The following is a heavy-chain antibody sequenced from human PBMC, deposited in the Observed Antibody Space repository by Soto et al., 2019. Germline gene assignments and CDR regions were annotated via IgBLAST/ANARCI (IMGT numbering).Heavy chain of an antibody. CDR1: GGSISSSKW. CDR2: KYHSGST. Sequence: SETLSLTCGVSGGSISSSKWWTWVRQPAGKGPEWIGEKYHSGSTNYNPSLTSRVTISVDTSKNQFSLKLTSVTAADTAVYYCARDKIPGRFDDWGQGTPVTVSS. V-gene: IGHV4-4*02. D-gene: IGHD2-21*01. J-gene: IGHJ4*02. CDR3: ARDKIPGRFDD.